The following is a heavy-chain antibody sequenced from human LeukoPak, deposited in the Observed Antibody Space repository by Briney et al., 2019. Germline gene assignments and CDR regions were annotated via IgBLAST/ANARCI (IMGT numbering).Heavy chain of an antibody. CDR2: ISYDGSNK. D-gene: IGHD1-26*01. J-gene: IGHJ4*02. CDR1: GFIFSQYS. V-gene: IGHV3-30-3*01. CDR3: ARATAVGYFDY. Sequence: GGSLRLSCAASGFIFSQYSINWVRQAPGKGLEWVAVISYDGSNKYYADSVKGRFTISRDNSKNTLYLQMNSLRAEDTAVYYCARATAVGYFDYWGQGTLVTVSS.